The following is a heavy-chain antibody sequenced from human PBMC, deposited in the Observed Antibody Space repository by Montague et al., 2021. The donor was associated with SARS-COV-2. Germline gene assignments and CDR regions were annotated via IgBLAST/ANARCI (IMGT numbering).Heavy chain of an antibody. D-gene: IGHD6-13*01. Sequence: SETLSLTCTVSGGSISTSTYYWGWIRQPPGKGLEWIGSIYYTESTFYXXSLESRVTISVDTSQNQFSLKLSSVTAADTAMYYCAGQRASSPFDHWGQGTLVTVSS. CDR1: GGSISTSTYY. V-gene: IGHV4-39*01. CDR2: IYYTEST. CDR3: AGQRASSPFDH. J-gene: IGHJ4*02.